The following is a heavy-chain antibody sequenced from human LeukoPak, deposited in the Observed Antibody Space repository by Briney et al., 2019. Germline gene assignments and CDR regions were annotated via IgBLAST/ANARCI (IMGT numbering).Heavy chain of an antibody. CDR2: IYWDDDK. CDR1: GFSLTTSGVG. J-gene: IGHJ5*02. Sequence: SGPTLVNPTETLTLTCTFSGFSLTTSGVGVGWIRQPPGKALEWLALIYWDDDKRYSPSLKSRLTITKDTSRNKVVLTMTNMDPVDTGTYYCAHGHKGMTTPDSWFDPWGQGTLVTVSS. V-gene: IGHV2-5*02. CDR3: AHGHKGMTTPDSWFDP. D-gene: IGHD1-14*01.